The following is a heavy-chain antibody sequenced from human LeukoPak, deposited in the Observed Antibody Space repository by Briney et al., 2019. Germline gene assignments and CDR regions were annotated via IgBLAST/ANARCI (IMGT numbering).Heavy chain of an antibody. CDR1: GGTFSSYA. V-gene: IGHV1-69*13. Sequence: SVKVSCKASGGTFSSYAISWVRQAPGQGLEWMGRIIPIFGTANYAQKFQGRVTITADESTSTAYMELSSLRSEDTAVYYCARAWSGYYSSRNWFDPWGQGTLVTVSS. CDR2: IIPIFGTA. D-gene: IGHD3-3*01. J-gene: IGHJ5*02. CDR3: ARAWSGYYSSRNWFDP.